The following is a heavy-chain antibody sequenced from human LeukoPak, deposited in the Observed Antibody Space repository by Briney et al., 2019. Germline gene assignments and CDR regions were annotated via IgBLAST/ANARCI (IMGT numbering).Heavy chain of an antibody. J-gene: IGHJ6*03. V-gene: IGHV4-59*01. CDR1: GGSISSYY. CDR2: IYDSGST. D-gene: IGHD3-22*01. CDR3: ARAEGYYDSSGYYDRYYMDV. Sequence: ASETLSLTCTVSGGSISSYYWSWIRQPPGKGLEWIGYIYDSGSTNYNPSLKSRVTISVDTSKNQFSLKLSSVTAADTAVYYCARAEGYYDSSGYYDRYYMDVWGKGTTVTISS.